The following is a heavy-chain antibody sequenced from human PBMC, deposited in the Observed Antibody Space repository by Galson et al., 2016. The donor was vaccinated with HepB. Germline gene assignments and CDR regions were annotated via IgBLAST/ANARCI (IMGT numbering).Heavy chain of an antibody. Sequence: LSLTCTVSGGSISSLGNYWTWIRQNPEKGLQWIGYMYYSGNAHYNPSLKSRAIISIDTSKNQFSLKLSSVTAADTAVYFCARSNYHDTSRAFDIWGQGTVITVSS. CDR2: MYYSGNA. J-gene: IGHJ3*02. CDR3: ARSNYHDTSRAFDI. D-gene: IGHD3-22*01. CDR1: GGSISSLGNY. V-gene: IGHV4-31*03.